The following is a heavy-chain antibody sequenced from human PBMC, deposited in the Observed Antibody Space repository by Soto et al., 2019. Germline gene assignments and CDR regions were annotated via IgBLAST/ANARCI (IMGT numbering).Heavy chain of an antibody. Sequence: SETLSLTCAVSGGSISRCGYSWSWIRQPPGKGLEWIGYIYHSGSTYYNPSLKSRVTISVDRSKNQFSLKLSSVTAADTAVYYCARVPSPWGQGTLVTVSS. CDR2: IYHSGST. V-gene: IGHV4-30-2*01. CDR3: ARVPSP. J-gene: IGHJ5*02. CDR1: GGSISRCGYS.